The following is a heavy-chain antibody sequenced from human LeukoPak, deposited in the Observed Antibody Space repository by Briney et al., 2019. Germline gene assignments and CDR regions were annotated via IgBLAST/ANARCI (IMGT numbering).Heavy chain of an antibody. Sequence: GGSLRLSCAASGFTFSSYAMSWVRQAPGKGLEWVSAISGSGGSTYYADSVKGRFTISRDNSKNTLYLQMNSLRAEDTAVYYCAKGSLDWIDYYYYYYMDVWGKGTTVTVSS. J-gene: IGHJ6*03. D-gene: IGHD1-1*01. CDR2: ISGSGGST. CDR1: GFTFSSYA. V-gene: IGHV3-23*01. CDR3: AKGSLDWIDYYYYYYMDV.